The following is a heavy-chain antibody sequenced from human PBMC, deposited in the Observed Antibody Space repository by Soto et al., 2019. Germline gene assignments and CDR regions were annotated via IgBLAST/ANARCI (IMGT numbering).Heavy chain of an antibody. J-gene: IGHJ4*02. D-gene: IGHD1-20*01. CDR1: GYIFSSYA. CDR3: ARLITGTVGVDY. CDR2: VNPANGYT. Sequence: QVQLVQSGAGVKKPGASVTVSCKASGYIFSSYAMHWVRQAPGQRLEWMGSVNPANGYTNYSQTFPGRVTITWDTSASTAYIDLSSLRSGDTAVYYWARLITGTVGVDYWGQGTLVTVSS. V-gene: IGHV1-3*01.